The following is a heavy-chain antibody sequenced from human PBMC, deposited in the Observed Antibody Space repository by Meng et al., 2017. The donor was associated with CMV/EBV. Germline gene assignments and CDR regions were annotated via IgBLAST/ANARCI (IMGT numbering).Heavy chain of an antibody. CDR1: GFTFSSYA. CDR3: AKRSKILAVVDY. V-gene: IGHV3-23*03. Sequence: GGSLRLSCAASGFTFSSYAMSWVRQAPGKGLEWVSVIYSGGSSTYYADSVKGRFTISRDNSKNTLYLQMNSLRAEDTAVYYCAKRSKILAVVDYWGQGTLVTVSS. CDR2: IYSGGSST. D-gene: IGHD5/OR15-5a*01. J-gene: IGHJ4*02.